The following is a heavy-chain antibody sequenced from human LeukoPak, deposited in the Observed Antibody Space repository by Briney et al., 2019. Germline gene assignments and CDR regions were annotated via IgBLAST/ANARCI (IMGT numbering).Heavy chain of an antibody. CDR3: ARHLGAGQTNDY. V-gene: IGHV5-51*01. CDR2: IWPGDSDT. D-gene: IGHD1-26*01. CDR1: DYNFSTYW. Sequence: GESLKISCKGSDYNFSTYWIAWVRQMPGKGLEWMGIIWPGDSDTRYSLSFQGQVTISVDKSISTAYLRWSSLKASDTAMYYCARHLGAGQTNDYWGQGTLVTVSS. J-gene: IGHJ4*02.